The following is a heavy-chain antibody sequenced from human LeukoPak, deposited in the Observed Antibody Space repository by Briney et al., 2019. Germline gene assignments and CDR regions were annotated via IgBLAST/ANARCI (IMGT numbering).Heavy chain of an antibody. Sequence: ASVKVSCKASGYTFTSYYMHWVRQAPGQGLEWMGIINPSGGSTSYAQKFQGRVTMTRDMSTSTVYMELSSLRSEDTAVYYCARGEGAYCSSTSCYMTDYWGQGTLVTVSS. CDR1: GYTFTSYY. CDR3: ARGEGAYCSSTSCYMTDY. D-gene: IGHD2-2*02. V-gene: IGHV1-46*01. J-gene: IGHJ4*02. CDR2: INPSGGST.